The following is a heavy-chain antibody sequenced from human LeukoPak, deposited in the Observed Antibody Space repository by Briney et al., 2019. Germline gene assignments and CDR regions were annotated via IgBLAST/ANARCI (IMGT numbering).Heavy chain of an antibody. V-gene: IGHV4-4*07. CDR3: ARDGGYSYSYSYYYMDV. D-gene: IGHD5-18*01. J-gene: IGHJ6*03. Sequence: SETLSLTCTVSGGSISSYYWSWIRQPAGKGLEWIGRIYTSGSTNYSPSLKSRVTMSVDTSKNQFSLKLSSVTAADTAVYYCARDGGYSYSYSYYYMDVWGKGTTVTISS. CDR1: GGSISSYY. CDR2: IYTSGST.